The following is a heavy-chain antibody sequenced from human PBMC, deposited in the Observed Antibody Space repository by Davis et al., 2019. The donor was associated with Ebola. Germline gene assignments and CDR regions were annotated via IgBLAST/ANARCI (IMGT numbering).Heavy chain of an antibody. CDR2: ISGYNGNT. CDR3: ARGITMVRGEGWFDP. J-gene: IGHJ5*02. Sequence: AASVKVSCKASGYSFTNYGINWVRQAPGQGLEWMGWISGYNGNTNYAQKVQGRVTMTTDTSTSTAYMEPRSLRSDDTALYYCARGITMVRGEGWFDPWGQGTLVSVSS. CDR1: GYSFTNYG. V-gene: IGHV1-18*01. D-gene: IGHD3-10*01.